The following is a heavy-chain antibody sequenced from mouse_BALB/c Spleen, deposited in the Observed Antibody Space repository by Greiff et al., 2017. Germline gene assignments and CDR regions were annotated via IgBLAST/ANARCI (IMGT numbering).Heavy chain of an antibody. D-gene: IGHD4-1*01. Sequence: EVQLVESGGGLVQPGGSLRLSCATSGFTFTDYYMSWVRQPPGKALEWLGFIRNKANGYTTEYSASVKGRFTISRDNSQSILYLQMNTLRAEDSATYYCARELEKGAWFAYWGQGTLVTVSA. CDR2: IRNKANGYTT. CDR3: ARELEKGAWFAY. J-gene: IGHJ3*01. V-gene: IGHV7-3*02. CDR1: GFTFTDYY.